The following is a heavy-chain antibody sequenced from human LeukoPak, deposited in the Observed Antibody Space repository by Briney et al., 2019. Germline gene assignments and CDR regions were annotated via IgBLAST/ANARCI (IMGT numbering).Heavy chain of an antibody. V-gene: IGHV3-23*01. CDR3: VKATWYSGDWILDY. Sequence: PGGSLRLSCVASEFTLSNYAMSWVRQAPGKGLEWVSAISGSGGSTYYADSVKGRFTVSRDNSKNTLYLQMRRLRAEDTAAYYCVKATWYSGDWILDYWGQGVLVTVSS. D-gene: IGHD6-25*01. J-gene: IGHJ4*02. CDR1: EFTLSNYA. CDR2: ISGSGGST.